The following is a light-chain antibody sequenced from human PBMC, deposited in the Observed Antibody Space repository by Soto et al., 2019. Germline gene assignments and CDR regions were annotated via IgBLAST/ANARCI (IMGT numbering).Light chain of an antibody. CDR3: AAWDDSVNGPV. CDR2: NYS. V-gene: IGLV1-44*01. CDR1: SSNIGSNT. Sequence: QSALTQPPSASGTPGQRVTISCSGSSSNIGSNTVHWYQQLPGTAPKLLIYNYSQRPSGVPDRISGSKSGTSASLAISGLQSEDEADYYCAAWDDSVNGPVFGGGTQLTVL. J-gene: IGLJ2*01.